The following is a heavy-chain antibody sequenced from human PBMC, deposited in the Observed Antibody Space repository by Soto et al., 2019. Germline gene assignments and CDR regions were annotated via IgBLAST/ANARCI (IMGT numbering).Heavy chain of an antibody. Sequence: ASVKVSCKASGYTFTRSGIIWVRQAPGQGLEWMGWISTYNGDTNYAQTFQGRVTMTTDTSTSTVHMEVRSLRSDDTAVYYCAREGVAPYYYYGMDVWGQGTPVTRLL. D-gene: IGHD5-12*01. J-gene: IGHJ6*02. CDR1: GYTFTRSG. CDR2: ISTYNGDT. V-gene: IGHV1-18*01. CDR3: AREGVAPYYYYGMDV.